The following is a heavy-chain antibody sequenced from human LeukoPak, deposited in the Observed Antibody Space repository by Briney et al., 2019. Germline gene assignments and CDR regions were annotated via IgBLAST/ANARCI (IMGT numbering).Heavy chain of an antibody. J-gene: IGHJ5*02. CDR2: INSDGINT. D-gene: IGHD3-22*01. CDR3: ARDLGQYYDTSDNWFDP. V-gene: IGHV3-74*01. CDR1: GFTFSNYW. Sequence: GGSLRLSCAASGFTFSNYWMHWVRQAPGKGLVWVSRINSDGINTSYADSVKGRFTISRDHAKNTLNLQMNSLTAEHTAVYYCARDLGQYYDTSDNWFDPWGQGTLVTVSS.